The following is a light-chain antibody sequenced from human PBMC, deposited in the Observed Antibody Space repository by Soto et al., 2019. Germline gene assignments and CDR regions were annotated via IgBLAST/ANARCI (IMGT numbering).Light chain of an antibody. CDR3: QQYNQWSRT. V-gene: IGKV3-15*01. CDR2: GAS. Sequence: ETVMTQSPATLSVSPGERATLSCRAGQSVNSYLAWYQQKPGQAPRLLIRGASARATGIPARFSGSGSGTEFTLTISSLQSEDFAVYYCQQYNQWSRTFGGG. CDR1: QSVNSY. J-gene: IGKJ4*01.